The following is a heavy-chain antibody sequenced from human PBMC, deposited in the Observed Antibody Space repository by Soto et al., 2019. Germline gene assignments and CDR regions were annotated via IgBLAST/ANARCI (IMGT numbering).Heavy chain of an antibody. CDR2: INHSGST. V-gene: IGHV4-34*01. CDR1: GGSFSGYY. D-gene: IGHD1-26*01. J-gene: IGHJ4*02. Sequence: QVQLQQWGAGLLKPSETLSLTCAVYGGSFSGYYWSWIRQPPGKGLEWIGEINHSGSTNYNPSLKSRVTKSVDTSKNQFSLKLSAVTAADTAVYYCARGRVGLPRGMYWGQGTLVTVSS. CDR3: ARGRVGLPRGMY.